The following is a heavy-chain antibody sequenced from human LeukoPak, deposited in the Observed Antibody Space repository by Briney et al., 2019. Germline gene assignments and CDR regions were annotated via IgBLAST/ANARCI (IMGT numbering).Heavy chain of an antibody. CDR1: GFTFSSHW. Sequence: PGGSLRLSCAGSGFTFSSHWMSWLRQAPGKGLEWVGNIKEDGSVKNYGDSVKGRFTVSRDNAKNSLYLQMNSLRVEDTAVYYCASNSDWSFDYGGQGTLVTVSS. V-gene: IGHV3-7*05. J-gene: IGHJ4*02. CDR2: IKEDGSVK. D-gene: IGHD3-9*01. CDR3: ASNSDWSFDY.